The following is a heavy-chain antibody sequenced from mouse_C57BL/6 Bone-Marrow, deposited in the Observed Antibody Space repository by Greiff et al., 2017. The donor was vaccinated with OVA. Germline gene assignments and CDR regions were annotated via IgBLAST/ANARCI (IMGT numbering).Heavy chain of an antibody. CDR2: IYPRSGNT. CDR1: GYTFTSYG. V-gene: IGHV1-81*01. Sequence: VQLQESGAELARPGASVKLSCKASGYTFTSYGISWVKQRTGQGLEWIGEIYPRSGNTYYNEKFKGKVTLTADKSSSTAYMELRSLTSEDSAVYFCARVYYGSKGYWGQGTTLTVSS. CDR3: ARVYYGSKGY. D-gene: IGHD1-1*01. J-gene: IGHJ2*01.